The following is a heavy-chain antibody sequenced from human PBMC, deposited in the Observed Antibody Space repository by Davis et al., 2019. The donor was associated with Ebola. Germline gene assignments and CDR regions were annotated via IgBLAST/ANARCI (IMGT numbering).Heavy chain of an antibody. V-gene: IGHV1-46*01. Sequence: ASVKVSCKASGYTFTSYYMHWVRQAPGQGLEWMGIINPSGGSTSYAQNFQGRLTITRDTSATTAYMELSSLRSDDTAVYYCARDLYCSSTSCYYGGVAARFDYWGQGTLVTVSP. CDR1: GYTFTSYY. CDR2: INPSGGST. J-gene: IGHJ4*02. D-gene: IGHD2-2*01. CDR3: ARDLYCSSTSCYYGGVAARFDY.